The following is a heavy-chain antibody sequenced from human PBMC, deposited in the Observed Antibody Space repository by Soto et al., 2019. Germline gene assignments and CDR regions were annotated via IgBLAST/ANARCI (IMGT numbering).Heavy chain of an antibody. V-gene: IGHV1-18*01. CDR3: ARVGPFLAWLLWHHRWFDP. Sequence: ASVRVSCKASGYTFTSYGISWVRQAPGQGLEWMGWISAYNGNTNYAQKLQGRVTMTTDTSTSTAYMELRSLRSDDTAVYYCARVGPFLAWLLWHHRWFDPWGEGTLVNVSS. J-gene: IGHJ5*02. CDR2: ISAYNGNT. D-gene: IGHD3-3*01. CDR1: GYTFTSYG.